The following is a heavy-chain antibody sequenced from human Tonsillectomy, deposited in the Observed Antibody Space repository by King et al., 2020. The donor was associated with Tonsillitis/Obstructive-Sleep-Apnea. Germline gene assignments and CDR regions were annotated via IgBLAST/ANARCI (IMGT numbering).Heavy chain of an antibody. CDR3: STLVVVAGKHHPTDY. CDR2: IRSKAYGGTT. J-gene: IGHJ4*02. CDR1: GFTLGDYA. D-gene: IGHD2-15*01. V-gene: IGHV3-49*03. Sequence: VQLVESGGGLVEPGRSLRLSCTTSGFTLGDYAMSWFRQAPGKGLEWVGFIRSKAYGGTTEDAASVKGRFTISRDASQSIAYLQMNSLKTEDTAVYFCSTLVVVAGKHHPTDYWGLGTLVTVSS.